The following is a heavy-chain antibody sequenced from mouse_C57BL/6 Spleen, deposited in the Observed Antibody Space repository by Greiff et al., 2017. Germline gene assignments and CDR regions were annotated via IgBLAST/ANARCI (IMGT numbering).Heavy chain of an antibody. Sequence: EVHLVESGGGLVKPGGSLKLSCAASGFTFSDYGMHWVRQAPEKGLEWVAYISSGSSTIYYADTVKGRFTISRDNAKNTLFLQMTSLRSEDTAMYYCASYGNYVDWYFDVWGTGTTVTVSS. V-gene: IGHV5-17*01. CDR1: GFTFSDYG. J-gene: IGHJ1*03. CDR2: ISSGSSTI. CDR3: ASYGNYVDWYFDV. D-gene: IGHD2-1*01.